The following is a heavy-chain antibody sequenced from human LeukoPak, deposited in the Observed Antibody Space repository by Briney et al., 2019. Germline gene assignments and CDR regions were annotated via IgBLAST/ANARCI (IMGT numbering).Heavy chain of an antibody. CDR1: GYTFTGYY. Sequence: GASVKVSCKASGYTFTGYYMHWVRQAPGQGLEWMGWINPNSGGTNYAQKFQGRVTMTRDTSISTAYMELSRLRSDDTAVYYCASDYCSSTSCYRWGGFDPWGQGTLVTVSS. V-gene: IGHV1-2*02. CDR2: INPNSGGT. CDR3: ASDYCSSTSCYRWGGFDP. D-gene: IGHD2-2*01. J-gene: IGHJ5*02.